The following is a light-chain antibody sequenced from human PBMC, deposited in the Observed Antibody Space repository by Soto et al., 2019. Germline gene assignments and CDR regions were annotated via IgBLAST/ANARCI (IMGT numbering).Light chain of an antibody. CDR3: QRYGSSRT. Sequence: EIVLTQSPGTLSLSPGERATLSCRASQSFSTTYLAWYQQKPGQAPRLLIFGASSRATGVPDRFSGSGSGTDFTLTINRLEPEDFAVYYCQRYGSSRTFGQGTKLEIK. V-gene: IGKV3-20*01. CDR1: QSFSTTY. CDR2: GAS. J-gene: IGKJ2*02.